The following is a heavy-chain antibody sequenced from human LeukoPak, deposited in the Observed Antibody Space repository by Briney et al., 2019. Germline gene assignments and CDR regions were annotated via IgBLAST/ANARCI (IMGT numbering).Heavy chain of an antibody. CDR1: GFTFSSFG. V-gene: IGHV3-48*01. CDR3: ASWAAEVDY. Sequence: GGSLRLSCAASGFTFSSFGMNWVRQAPGKGLEWVSYISSSSSLIYYADSVKGRFTISRDNAKNSLCLQMNSLRAEDTAVYYCASWAAEVDYWGQGTLVTVSS. J-gene: IGHJ4*02. D-gene: IGHD3-16*01. CDR2: ISSSSSLI.